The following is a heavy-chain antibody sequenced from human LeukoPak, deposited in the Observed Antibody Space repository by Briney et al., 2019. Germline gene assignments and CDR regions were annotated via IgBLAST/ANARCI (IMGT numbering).Heavy chain of an antibody. Sequence: GGSLRLSCAASGFTFSNYEMNWVRQAPGKGLEWVSYISGSGSTIYYADSVRGRFTISRDNAKDSLYLQMNSLRAEDTAVYYCARVRSGYSHENYFDYWGQGTLVTVSS. CDR1: GFTFSNYE. J-gene: IGHJ4*02. CDR2: ISGSGSTI. D-gene: IGHD5-18*01. CDR3: ARVRSGYSHENYFDY. V-gene: IGHV3-48*03.